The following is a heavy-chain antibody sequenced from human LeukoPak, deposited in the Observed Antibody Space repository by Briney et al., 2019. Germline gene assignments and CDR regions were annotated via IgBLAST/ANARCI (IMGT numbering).Heavy chain of an antibody. CDR1: GGSISTYY. D-gene: IGHD3-3*01. Sequence: SETLSLTCTVSGGSISTYYWSWIRQPAGKGLEWIGRMSTDQSTNYNPFPNSRVTMSLDTSKKHFSLTLNSVTAADTAVYYCSTYDQKLAFYNCGQGTLVTVSS. CDR3: STYDQKLAFYN. V-gene: IGHV4-4*07. CDR2: MSTDQST. J-gene: IGHJ4*02.